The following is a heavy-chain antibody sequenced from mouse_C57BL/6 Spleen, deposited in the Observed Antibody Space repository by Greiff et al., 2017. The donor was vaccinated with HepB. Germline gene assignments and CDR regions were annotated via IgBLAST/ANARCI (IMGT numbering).Heavy chain of an antibody. Sequence: QVQLQQSGPELVKPGASVKISCKASGYAFSSSWMNWVKQRPGKGLEWIGRIYPGDGDTNYNGKFKGKATLTADKSSSTAYMQLSSLTSEDSAVYFCAEEGGGLPFAYWGQGTLVTVSA. CDR3: AEEGGGLPFAY. J-gene: IGHJ3*01. CDR2: IYPGDGDT. V-gene: IGHV1-82*01. CDR1: GYAFSSSW. D-gene: IGHD2-2*01.